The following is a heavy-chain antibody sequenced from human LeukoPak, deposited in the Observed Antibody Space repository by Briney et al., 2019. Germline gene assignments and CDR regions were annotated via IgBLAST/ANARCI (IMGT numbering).Heavy chain of an antibody. CDR3: ARSRVAVAGSDY. V-gene: IGHV3-23*01. CDR1: GFTFSSYA. D-gene: IGHD6-19*01. CDR2: ISGSGGST. Sequence: GGSLRLSCAASGFTFSSYAMSWVRQAPGKGLEWVSAISGSGGSTYYADSVKGRFTISRDNAKNSLYLQMNSLRAEDTAVYYCARSRVAVAGSDYWGQGTLVTVSS. J-gene: IGHJ4*02.